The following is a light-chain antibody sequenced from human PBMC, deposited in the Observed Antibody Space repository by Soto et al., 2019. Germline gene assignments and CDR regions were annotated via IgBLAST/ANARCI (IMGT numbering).Light chain of an antibody. CDR3: QQYGSSPFT. CDR1: QSVRSSY. Sequence: EIVLTQSPGTLSLSPGERATLSFRASQSVRSSYFAWYQQTPGQAPRLPIYGASSRATGIPDRFSGSGSGTDFPLTISRLEPEDFAVYYCQQYGSSPFTFGPGTKVDNK. CDR2: GAS. J-gene: IGKJ3*01. V-gene: IGKV3-20*01.